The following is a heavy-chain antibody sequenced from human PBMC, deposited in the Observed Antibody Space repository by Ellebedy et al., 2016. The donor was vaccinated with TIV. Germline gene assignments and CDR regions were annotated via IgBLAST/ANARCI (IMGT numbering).Heavy chain of an antibody. CDR3: ARGWSRPVFV. CDR2: IKEDGSEK. Sequence: GESLKISCAASGFTFNSFRMHWVRQAPGKGLEWVANIKEDGSEKSYVDSVKGRFTISRDNAKNSLYLQLNSLRDEDTAVYYCARGWSRPVFVWGQGTTVTVSS. CDR1: GFTFNSFR. D-gene: IGHD3-3*01. V-gene: IGHV3-7*04. J-gene: IGHJ6*02.